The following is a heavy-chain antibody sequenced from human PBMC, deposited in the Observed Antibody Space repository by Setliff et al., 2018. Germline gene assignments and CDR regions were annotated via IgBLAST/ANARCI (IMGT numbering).Heavy chain of an antibody. V-gene: IGHV3-43*01. CDR2: INWNGGST. J-gene: IGHJ3*01. CDR3: AKDTRIFGVVPFDAFDL. Sequence: PGESLRLSCAASGFTFDDYTMHWVRQAPGKGLEWVSLINWNGGSTYYADSVKGRFTISRDNSKNSLYLQMNSLRTEDTALYYCAKDTRIFGVVPFDAFDLWGQGTMVTVSS. CDR1: GFTFDDYT. D-gene: IGHD3-3*01.